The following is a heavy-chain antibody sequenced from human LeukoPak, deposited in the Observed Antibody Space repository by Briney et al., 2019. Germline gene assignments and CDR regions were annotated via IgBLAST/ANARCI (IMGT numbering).Heavy chain of an antibody. D-gene: IGHD6-13*01. V-gene: IGHV1-69*13. CDR3: ARGKGYGALSPFDY. J-gene: IGHJ4*02. Sequence: GASVKVSCKASGGTFSSYAISWVRQAPGQGLEWMGGIIPIFGTANYAQKFQGRVTITADESTSTAYMELSSLRSEDTAVYYCARGKGYGALSPFDYWGQGTLVTVSS. CDR1: GGTFSSYA. CDR2: IIPIFGTA.